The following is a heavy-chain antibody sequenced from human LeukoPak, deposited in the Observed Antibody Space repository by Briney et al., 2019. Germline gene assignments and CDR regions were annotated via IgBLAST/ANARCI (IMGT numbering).Heavy chain of an antibody. V-gene: IGHV4-39*01. CDR3: ASLHNFDLYY. D-gene: IGHD3-9*01. J-gene: IGHJ4*02. Sequence: PSETLSLTCTVPGGSISSSSYYWGWIRHPPRKGLEWIGSIHYSASTYYNPSLNSRVTISEDTSKNQFSLKMSSVTAADTAVYYCASLHNFDLYYWGQGTLVTVSS. CDR2: IHYSAST. CDR1: GGSISSSSYY.